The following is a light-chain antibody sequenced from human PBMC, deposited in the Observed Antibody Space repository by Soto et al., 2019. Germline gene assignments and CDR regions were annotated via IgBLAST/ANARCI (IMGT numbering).Light chain of an antibody. CDR1: SSDVGGYNY. Sequence: QSVLTQPASVSGSPGQSITISCTGTSSDVGGYNYVSWYQQHPGKAPKLMIYDVSNRPSGVSNRFSGSKSGNTASLTISELQAEDEADYYCSSYTSSSTLCVFGTGTKLTVL. CDR2: DVS. J-gene: IGLJ1*01. V-gene: IGLV2-14*01. CDR3: SSYTSSSTLCV.